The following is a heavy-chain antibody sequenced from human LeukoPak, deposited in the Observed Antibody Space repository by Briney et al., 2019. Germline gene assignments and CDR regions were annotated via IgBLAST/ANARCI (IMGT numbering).Heavy chain of an antibody. Sequence: AASVKVSCKASGGTFSSYAISWVRQAPGQGLEWMGGIIPIFGTANYAQKFQGRVTITTDESTSTAYMELSSLRSEDTAVYYCARGPVSTRAGDYWGQGTLVTVSS. CDR2: IIPIFGTA. CDR1: GGTFSSYA. J-gene: IGHJ4*02. CDR3: ARGPVSTRAGDY. V-gene: IGHV1-69*05. D-gene: IGHD3-16*01.